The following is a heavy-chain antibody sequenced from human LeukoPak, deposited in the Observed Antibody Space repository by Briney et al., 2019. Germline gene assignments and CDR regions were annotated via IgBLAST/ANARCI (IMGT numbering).Heavy chain of an antibody. V-gene: IGHV4-59*01. D-gene: IGHD2-2*01. Sequence: PSETLSLTCTVSGGSIDSYYCSWIRQPPGKGMEWNGYIYYTGSTEYHPSLKSRVTISLDTSKNQFSLKLTSVTAADTAVYYCARVYQSAEYYFDYWGQGNLVSVSS. J-gene: IGHJ4*02. CDR3: ARVYQSAEYYFDY. CDR1: GGSIDSYY. CDR2: IYYTGST.